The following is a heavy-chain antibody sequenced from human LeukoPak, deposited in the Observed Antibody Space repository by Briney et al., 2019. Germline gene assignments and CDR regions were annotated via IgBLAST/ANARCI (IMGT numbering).Heavy chain of an antibody. CDR2: ISVGGAKT. D-gene: IGHD6-13*01. V-gene: IGHV3-23*01. CDR3: AKSFTSSSSDY. Sequence: PGGSLRLSCAASGFTFIKAWMAWVRQAPGKGLEWISSISVGGAKTYYADSVKGRFSISRDNSENTLYLQMNNLRADDTAVYSCAKSFTSSSSDYWGQGTLVTVSS. J-gene: IGHJ4*02. CDR1: GFTFIKAW.